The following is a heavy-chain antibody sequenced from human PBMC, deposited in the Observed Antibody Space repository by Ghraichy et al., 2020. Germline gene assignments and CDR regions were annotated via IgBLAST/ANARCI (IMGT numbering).Heavy chain of an antibody. CDR1: KFTFSKYW. CDR3: AREHPTSLKNFDN. J-gene: IGHJ4*02. V-gene: IGHV3-7*01. Sequence: GGSLRLSCAASKFTFSKYWMTWVRQAPGKGLEWVANINQDGSEKYYVDSVKGRFTASRDNAYNSLYLQMNGLRAEDTALYYCAREHPTSLKNFDNWGQGTLVTVSS. CDR2: INQDGSEK.